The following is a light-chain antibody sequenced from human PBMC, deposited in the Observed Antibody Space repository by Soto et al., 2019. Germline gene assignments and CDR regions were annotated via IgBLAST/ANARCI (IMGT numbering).Light chain of an antibody. CDR2: DVS. J-gene: IGLJ3*02. CDR3: SSYTSNSTWV. V-gene: IGLV2-14*01. CDR1: SSDVGGYNY. Sequence: QSALTQPASVSGSPGQSITISCTGTSSDVGGYNYVSWYQQHPGKAPKLMIYDVSNRPSGVSNRFSGSKSGNTASLTISGLQAEDEAYYYCSSYTSNSTWVFGGGTKLTVL.